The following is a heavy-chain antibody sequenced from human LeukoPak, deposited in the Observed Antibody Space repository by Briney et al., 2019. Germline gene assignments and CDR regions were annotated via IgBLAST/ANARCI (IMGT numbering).Heavy chain of an antibody. Sequence: SETLSLTCTVSGGSISSYYWSWIRQPPGKGLEWIGYIYYSGSTNYNPSLKSRVTISVDTSKNQFSLKLSSVTAADTAVYYCARFCDSSAWFDPWGQGTLVTVSS. CDR3: ARFCDSSAWFDP. CDR2: IYYSGST. CDR1: GGSISSYY. D-gene: IGHD3-22*01. J-gene: IGHJ5*02. V-gene: IGHV4-59*01.